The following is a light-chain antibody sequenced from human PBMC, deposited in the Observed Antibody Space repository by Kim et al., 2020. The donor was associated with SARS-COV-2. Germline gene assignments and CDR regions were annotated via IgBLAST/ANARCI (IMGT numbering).Light chain of an antibody. V-gene: IGLV3-1*01. CDR3: QAWDSSTVV. Sequence: YELPPPPSFSFSPGQTASITCSGDKLGDKYACWYQQKPGQSPVLVIYQDSKRPSGIPERFSGSNSGNTATLTISGTQAMDEADYYCQAWDSSTVVFGGGTQLTVL. CDR1: KLGDKY. J-gene: IGLJ2*01. CDR2: QDS.